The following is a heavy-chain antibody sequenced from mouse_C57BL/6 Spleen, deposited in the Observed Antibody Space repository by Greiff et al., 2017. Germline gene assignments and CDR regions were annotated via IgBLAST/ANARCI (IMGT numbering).Heavy chain of an antibody. CDR1: GYTFTGYW. CDR2: ILPGSGST. CDR3: ANPYYYGSSYVDFDY. J-gene: IGHJ2*01. D-gene: IGHD1-1*01. Sequence: VQLQQSGAELMKPGASVKLSCKASGYTFTGYWIEWVKQRPGHGLECIGEILPGSGSTNYNEKFKGKATFTADTSSNTAYMQLSSLTTEDSAIYYCANPYYYGSSYVDFDYWGQGTTLTVSS. V-gene: IGHV1-9*01.